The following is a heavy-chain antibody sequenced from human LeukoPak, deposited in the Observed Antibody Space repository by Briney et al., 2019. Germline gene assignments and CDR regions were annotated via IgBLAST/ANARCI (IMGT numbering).Heavy chain of an antibody. CDR1: GFTFSSYW. Sequence: PGGSLRPSCAASGFTFSSYWMSWVRQAPGKGLEWVANIKQDGSEKYYVDSVKGRFTISRDNAKNSLYLQMNSLRAEDTAVYYCARDFRSYSSSHYYYYGMDVWGQGTTVTVSS. CDR2: IKQDGSEK. J-gene: IGHJ6*02. V-gene: IGHV3-7*01. CDR3: ARDFRSYSSSHYYYYGMDV. D-gene: IGHD6-13*01.